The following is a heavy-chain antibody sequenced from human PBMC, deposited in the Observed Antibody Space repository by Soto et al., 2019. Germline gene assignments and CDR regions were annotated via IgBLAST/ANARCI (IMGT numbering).Heavy chain of an antibody. CDR2: IWYDGSNK. Sequence: QVQLVESGGGVVQPGRSLRLSCAASGFTFSSYGMHWVRQAPGKGLEWVAVIWYDGSNKYYADSVKGRFTISRENSKNTLYLQMNSLRAEDTAVYYCARDQGYSSSYYYYGMDVWGQGTTVTVSS. D-gene: IGHD6-13*01. J-gene: IGHJ6*02. V-gene: IGHV3-33*01. CDR1: GFTFSSYG. CDR3: ARDQGYSSSYYYYGMDV.